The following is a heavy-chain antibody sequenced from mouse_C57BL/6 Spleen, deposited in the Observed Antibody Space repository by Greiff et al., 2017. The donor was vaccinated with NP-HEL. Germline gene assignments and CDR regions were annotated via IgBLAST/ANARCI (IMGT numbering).Heavy chain of an antibody. CDR2: ILPGSGST. CDR1: GYTFTGYW. D-gene: IGHD2-4*01. V-gene: IGHV1-9*01. CDR3: ARSWDYEDCFDY. J-gene: IGHJ2*01. Sequence: VQLQQSGAELMKPGASVKLSCKATGYTFTGYWIEWVKQRPGHGLEWIGEILPGSGSTNYNEKFQGKATFTADTSSNPAYMHLSRLTTEDTAIYYCARSWDYEDCFDYWGKGTTLTVSA.